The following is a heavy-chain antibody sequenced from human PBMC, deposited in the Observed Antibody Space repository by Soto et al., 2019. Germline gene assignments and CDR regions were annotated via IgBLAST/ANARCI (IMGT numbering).Heavy chain of an antibody. CDR3: AKDGRSHSSGWYSGSYFDY. J-gene: IGHJ4*02. V-gene: IGHV3-23*01. D-gene: IGHD6-19*01. CDR1: GFTFSSYA. CDR2: ISGSGGST. Sequence: GGSLRLSCAASGFTFSSYAMSWVRQAPGKGLEWVSAISGSGGSTYYADSVKGRFTISRDNSKNTLYLQMNSLRAEDTAVYYCAKDGRSHSSGWYSGSYFDYWGQGTLVTVSS.